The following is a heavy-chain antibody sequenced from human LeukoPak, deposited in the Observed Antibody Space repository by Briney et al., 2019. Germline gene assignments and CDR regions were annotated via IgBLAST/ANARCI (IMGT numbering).Heavy chain of an antibody. CDR3: AKGRAGMVRGICDY. D-gene: IGHD3-10*01. V-gene: IGHV3-30*02. Sequence: GGSLRLSCAASGFTLSSYAMSWVRQAPGKGLDWVAFIRSDGSIKYYADSVKGRFTISRDNSKNTLYLQMNSLRAEDTAVYYCAKGRAGMVRGICDYWGQGTLVTVSS. CDR1: GFTLSSYA. J-gene: IGHJ4*02. CDR2: IRSDGSIK.